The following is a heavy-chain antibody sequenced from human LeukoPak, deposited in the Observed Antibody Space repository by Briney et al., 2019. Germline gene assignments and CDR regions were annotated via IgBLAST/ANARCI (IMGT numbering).Heavy chain of an antibody. D-gene: IGHD3-9*01. CDR1: GFTFSSYA. CDR2: ISGSGDST. Sequence: GGSLRLSCAASGFTFSSYAMSWVRQAPGKGLEWVSSISGSGDSTYYADSVKGRFTISRDNSKNTLYLQMNSLRAEDTAVYYCARDHYDILIVAYYYYGMDVWGQGTTVTVSS. V-gene: IGHV3-23*01. CDR3: ARDHYDILIVAYYYYGMDV. J-gene: IGHJ6*02.